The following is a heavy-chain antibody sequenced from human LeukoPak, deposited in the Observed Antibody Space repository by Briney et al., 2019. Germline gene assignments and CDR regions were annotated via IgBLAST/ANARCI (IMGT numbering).Heavy chain of an antibody. CDR2: IYHSGSS. V-gene: IGHV4-61*08. Sequence: SETLSLRCTVSGASVSSGDYQWSWIRQPPGKGLEWIGFIYHSGSSHYNPSLKSRVTMSVDTSKNQFSLNLNSVTAVDTAVYFCARGTPYDYVWGIYDYWGQGTLVTVSP. J-gene: IGHJ4*02. D-gene: IGHD3-16*01. CDR3: ARGTPYDYVWGIYDY. CDR1: GASVSSGDYQ.